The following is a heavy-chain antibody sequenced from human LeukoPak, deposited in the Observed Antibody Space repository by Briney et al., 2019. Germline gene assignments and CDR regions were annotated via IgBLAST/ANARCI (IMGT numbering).Heavy chain of an antibody. Sequence: PGGSLRLSCTASGFTFSNYGMNWVRQAPGKGLEWVSNINSASNTFYADSVKARFTISRDNSQNTVSLQLNNLRIEDTALYYCAKTSLSDPSGHYYYMDVWGKGTTVTVSS. CDR2: INSASNT. D-gene: IGHD3-3*01. V-gene: IGHV3-23*01. J-gene: IGHJ6*03. CDR1: GFTFSNYG. CDR3: AKTSLSDPSGHYYYMDV.